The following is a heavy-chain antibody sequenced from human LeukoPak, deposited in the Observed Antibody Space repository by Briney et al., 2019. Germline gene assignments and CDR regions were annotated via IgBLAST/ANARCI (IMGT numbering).Heavy chain of an antibody. CDR1: GFTFSTYT. V-gene: IGHV3-21*01. CDR3: ARGYYDSSGYDAFDI. Sequence: GGSLRLSCAASGFTFSTYTINWVRQAPGKGLEWVSSISSSSSYIYYADSVKGRFTISRDNAKNSLYLQMNSLRAEDTAVYYCARGYYDSSGYDAFDIWGQGTMVTVSS. CDR2: ISSSSSYI. J-gene: IGHJ3*02. D-gene: IGHD3-22*01.